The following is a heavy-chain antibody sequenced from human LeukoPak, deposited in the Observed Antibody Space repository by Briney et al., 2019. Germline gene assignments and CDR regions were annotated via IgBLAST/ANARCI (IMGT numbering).Heavy chain of an antibody. V-gene: IGHV4-34*01. CDR2: INHSEST. CDR3: ARGYCRGTSCNRYTFDM. D-gene: IGHD2-2*01. Sequence: SETLSLTCAVYGGSFSGYYWSWIRQPPGKGLEWIGEINHSESTNYNPSLKSRVTISVDTSKNQFSLKLSSVTAADTAVYYCARGYCRGTSCNRYTFDMWGQGTMVTVSS. CDR1: GGSFSGYY. J-gene: IGHJ3*02.